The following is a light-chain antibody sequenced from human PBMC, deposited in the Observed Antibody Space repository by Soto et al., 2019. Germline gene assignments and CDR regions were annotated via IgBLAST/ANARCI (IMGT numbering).Light chain of an antibody. J-gene: IGKJ1*01. CDR1: QNIINS. V-gene: IGKV1-39*01. CDR2: AAS. Sequence: DIQMTQSPSSLSASVGDRVTITCRASQNIINSLNWYHQKPGKAPNLLIYAASSLQSGVPSRFSGSRSGTDFTLTISSLQPEDCATYYCQKYDSVPTFGPGTKVAIK. CDR3: QKYDSVPT.